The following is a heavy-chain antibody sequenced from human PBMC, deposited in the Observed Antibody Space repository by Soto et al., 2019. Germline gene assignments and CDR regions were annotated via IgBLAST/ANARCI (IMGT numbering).Heavy chain of an antibody. Sequence: QVRLVQSGPEVRKPGASVKISCEASGYSFTGHYLHWVRQAPGHGLEWMGWINPNSGGTNSAQKFQDWISITRDKALSTVYMDLSSLRSEDTAMYYCAKSDGAEENDAFDIWGQGTMISVS. J-gene: IGHJ3*02. CDR3: AKSDGAEENDAFDI. CDR1: GYSFTGHY. V-gene: IGHV1-2*04. D-gene: IGHD3-16*01. CDR2: INPNSGGT.